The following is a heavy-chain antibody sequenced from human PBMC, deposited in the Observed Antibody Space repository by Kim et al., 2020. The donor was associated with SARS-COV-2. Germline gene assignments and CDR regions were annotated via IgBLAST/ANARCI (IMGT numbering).Heavy chain of an antibody. V-gene: IGHV4-39*01. CDR1: GGSISSSSYY. J-gene: IGHJ5*02. CDR3: ARQARRGHIVARHGWLDP. Sequence: SETLSLTCTVSGGSISSSSYYWGWIRQPPGKGLEWIGSIYYSGSTYYNPSLKSRVTISVDTSKNQFSLKLSSVTAADTAVYYCARQARRGHIVARHGWLDPWGQGTLVTVSS. D-gene: IGHD2-15*01. CDR2: IYYSGST.